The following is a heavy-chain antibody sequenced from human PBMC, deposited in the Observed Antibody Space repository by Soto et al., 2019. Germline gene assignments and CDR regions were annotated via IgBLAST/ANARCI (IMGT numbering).Heavy chain of an antibody. Sequence: PSETLSLTCTVSGGSISSYYWSWIRQPPGKGLEWIGYIYYSGSTNYNPSLKSRVTISVDTSKNQFSLKLSSVTAADTAVYYCAIRRPLRFSFDAFDIWGQGTMVTVS. J-gene: IGHJ3*02. CDR1: GGSISSYY. D-gene: IGHD3-3*01. CDR2: IYYSGST. CDR3: AIRRPLRFSFDAFDI. V-gene: IGHV4-59*08.